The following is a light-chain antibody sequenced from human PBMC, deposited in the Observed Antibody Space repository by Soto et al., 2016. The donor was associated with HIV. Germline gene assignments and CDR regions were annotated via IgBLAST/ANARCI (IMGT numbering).Light chain of an antibody. J-gene: IGKJ1*01. CDR2: KAS. Sequence: DIQMTQSPSTLSASVGDRVTITCRASQSFSTWLAWYQQKPGKAPKLLTYKASSLERAVPSRFSGSGSGTEFTLTISSLQPDDFATYYCQQYNSYPWTFGQGTKVEIK. V-gene: IGKV1-5*03. CDR1: QSFSTW. CDR3: QQYNSYPWT.